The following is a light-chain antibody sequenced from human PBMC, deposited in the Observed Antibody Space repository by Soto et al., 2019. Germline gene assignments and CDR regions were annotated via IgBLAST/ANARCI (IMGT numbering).Light chain of an antibody. J-gene: IGKJ2*01. CDR2: GAS. CDR3: QQYGNSPYT. V-gene: IGKV3-20*01. CDR1: QSVYSNY. Sequence: DIVLTQFPDTLSLSPGEAATLSCRASQSVYSNYFAWYQQRPGQAPSLLIFGASTRAADIPERFSGRGSAADIPLTISGVEPEDSAVYYCQQYGNSPYTFGPGTKLEIK.